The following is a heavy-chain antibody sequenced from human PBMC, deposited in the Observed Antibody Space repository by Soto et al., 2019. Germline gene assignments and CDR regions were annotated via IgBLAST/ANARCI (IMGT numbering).Heavy chain of an antibody. CDR1: GFTFTGSA. CDR2: IRSRANNYAT. D-gene: IGHD6-13*01. CDR3: IALTSIAASGRVYEGPHY. J-gene: IGHJ4*02. Sequence: PGGSLRLSCAASGFTFTGSAMHWVRQASGKGLEWVGRIRSRANNYATAYAVSVKGRFTISRDDSENTAYLQMSSLKTEDTAVYYCIALTSIAASGRVYEGPHYWGQGTLVTVSS. V-gene: IGHV3-73*01.